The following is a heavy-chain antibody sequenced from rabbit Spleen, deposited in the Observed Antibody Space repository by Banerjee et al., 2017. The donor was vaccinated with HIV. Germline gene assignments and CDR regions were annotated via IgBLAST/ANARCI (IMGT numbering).Heavy chain of an antibody. CDR2: IELGLSGFT. CDR3: ARDTSSSFSSYGMDL. Sequence: QEQLVESGGGLVKPGASLTLTCIASGVSFSGSSYMCWVRQAPGKGLEWIACIELGLSGFTYFASWAKGRFTISKTSSTTVTLQMTRLTAADTATYFCARDTSSSFSSYGMDLWGPGTRHRL. D-gene: IGHD1-1*01. V-gene: IGHV1S45*01. CDR1: GVSFSGSSY. J-gene: IGHJ6*01.